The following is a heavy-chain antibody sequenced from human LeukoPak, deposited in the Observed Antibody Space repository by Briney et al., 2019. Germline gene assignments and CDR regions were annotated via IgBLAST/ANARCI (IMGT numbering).Heavy chain of an antibody. V-gene: IGHV4-61*02. Sequence: SETLSLTCTVSGASITSGTYYWSWIRQPAGKGLEWIGRISTSGSINYNPSLKSRVTMSVDTSKNQFSLKLSSVTAADTAVYYCARDSSGYYYGYYYYMDVWGKGTTVTISS. CDR3: ARDSSGYYYGYYYYMDV. D-gene: IGHD3-22*01. CDR1: GASITSGTYY. J-gene: IGHJ6*03. CDR2: ISTSGSI.